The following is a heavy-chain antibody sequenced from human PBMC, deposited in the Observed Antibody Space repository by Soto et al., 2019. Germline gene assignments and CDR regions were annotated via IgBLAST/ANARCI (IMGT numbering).Heavy chain of an antibody. CDR2: SNPSGGT. D-gene: IGHD2-15*01. CDR1: CASIRGYY. CDR3: ASVYSYDAFDS. V-gene: IGHV4-34*01. J-gene: IGHJ3*02. Sequence: SETLSPTFTFLCASIRGYYWSWIRQPPGKGLEWIGESNPSGGTNYNPSLKSRVTISVDTSKNQFSLRLSSVTAADTAVDYCASVYSYDAFDSWGQGKMVTFSS.